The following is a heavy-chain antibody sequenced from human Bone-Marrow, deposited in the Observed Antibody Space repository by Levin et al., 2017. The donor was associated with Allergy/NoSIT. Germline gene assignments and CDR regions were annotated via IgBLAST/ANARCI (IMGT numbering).Heavy chain of an antibody. D-gene: IGHD3-3*01. CDR1: GFTFSSYA. CDR2: ISGSGPST. Sequence: GGSLRLSCAASGFTFSSYAMSWVRQAPGKGLEWVSDISGSGPSTSYADSVKGRFTISRDNSKNTLYLQMNSLRVEDTAVYYCANHPGGYYDFLSGYFDNWGQGTLVTVSS. V-gene: IGHV3-23*01. J-gene: IGHJ4*02. CDR3: ANHPGGYYDFLSGYFDN.